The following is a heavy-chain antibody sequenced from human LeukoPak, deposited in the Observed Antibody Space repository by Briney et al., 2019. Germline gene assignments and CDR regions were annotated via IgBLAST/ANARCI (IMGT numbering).Heavy chain of an antibody. V-gene: IGHV5-51*01. CDR2: IYPGDSDT. J-gene: IGHJ4*02. D-gene: IGHD6-19*01. Sequence: GESLKISCKGSGYSFTSYWIGWVRQMPGKGLEWMGIIYPGDSDTRYSPSFQGQVTISADKSISTAYLQWSSLKASDTAVYYCARAILGYDSSGWYRPGEDWGQGTLVTVSS. CDR1: GYSFTSYW. CDR3: ARAILGYDSSGWYRPGED.